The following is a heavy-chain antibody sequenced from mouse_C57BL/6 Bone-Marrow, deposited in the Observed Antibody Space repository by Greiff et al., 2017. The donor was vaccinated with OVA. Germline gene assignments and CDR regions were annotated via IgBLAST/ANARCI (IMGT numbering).Heavy chain of an antibody. D-gene: IGHD1-1*01. CDR3: ASPPYYYGSSYEAMDY. CDR2: ISSGGSYT. V-gene: IGHV5-6*01. CDR1: GFTFSSYG. J-gene: IGHJ4*01. Sequence: EVKLVESGGDLVKPGGSLKLSCAASGFTFSSYGMSWVRQTPDKRLEWVATISSGGSYTYYPDSVKGRFTISRDKAKNTLYLQMSSLKSEDTAMYYCASPPYYYGSSYEAMDYWGQGTSVTVSS.